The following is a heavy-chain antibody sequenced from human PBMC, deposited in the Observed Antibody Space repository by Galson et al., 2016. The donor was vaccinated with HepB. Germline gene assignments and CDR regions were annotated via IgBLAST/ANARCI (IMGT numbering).Heavy chain of an antibody. CDR1: GFPFSDYT. CDR3: ARGFFDNTGHPGYFQH. D-gene: IGHD3-22*01. CDR2: ISRNGSFI. J-gene: IGHJ1*01. V-gene: IGHV3-21*01. Sequence: SLRLSCAASGFPFSDYTMNWVRQGPGKGLEWVSSISRNGSFIFHSDSVKGRFTISRDNAKNSLYLQMNSLRVEDTAVYYCARGFFDNTGHPGYFQHWGRGTLVTVSS.